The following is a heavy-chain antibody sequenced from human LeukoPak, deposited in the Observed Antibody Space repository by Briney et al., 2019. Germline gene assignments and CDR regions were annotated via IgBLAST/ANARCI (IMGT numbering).Heavy chain of an antibody. J-gene: IGHJ4*02. D-gene: IGHD3-10*01. CDR1: GGSISSGAYY. V-gene: IGHV4-31*03. Sequence: ASETLSLTCNVSGGSISSGAYYWSWIRQHPGKGLEWIGHIYYSGSTYYNPSLKSRVTISVDTSKKQFSLKLSSVTAADTAVYYCAGDLYSRVGEYYFDYWGQGTLVTVSS. CDR3: AGDLYSRVGEYYFDY. CDR2: IYYSGST.